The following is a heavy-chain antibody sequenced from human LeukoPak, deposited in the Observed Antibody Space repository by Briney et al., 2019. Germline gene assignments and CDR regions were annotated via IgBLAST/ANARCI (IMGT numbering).Heavy chain of an antibody. CDR2: IYSGGST. CDR3: AKPRAYYYDSSGYSLDY. CDR1: GFTVSSNY. D-gene: IGHD3-22*01. Sequence: GGSLRLSCAASGFTVSSNYMSWVRQAPGKGLEWVSVIYSGGSTYYADSVKGRFTISRDNSKNTLYLQMNSLRAEDTAVYYCAKPRAYYYDSSGYSLDYWGQGTLVTVSS. J-gene: IGHJ4*02. V-gene: IGHV3-53*01.